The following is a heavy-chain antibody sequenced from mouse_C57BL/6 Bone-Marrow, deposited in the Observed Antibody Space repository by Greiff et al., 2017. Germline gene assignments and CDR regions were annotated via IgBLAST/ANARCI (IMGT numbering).Heavy chain of an antibody. CDR3: ARRVHWYFDV. J-gene: IGHJ1*03. Sequence: EVMLVESGGDLVKPGGSLKLSCAASGFTFSSYGMSWVRQTPDKRLEWVATISSGGSYTYSPDSVKGRFTISRDNAKITLYLQMISLKSDDTAIYYCARRVHWYFDVWGTGTTVTVSS. CDR1: GFTFSSYG. V-gene: IGHV5-6*02. CDR2: ISSGGSYT.